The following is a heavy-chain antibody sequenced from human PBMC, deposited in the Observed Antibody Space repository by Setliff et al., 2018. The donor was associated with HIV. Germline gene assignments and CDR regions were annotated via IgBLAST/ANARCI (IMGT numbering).Heavy chain of an antibody. J-gene: IGHJ4*02. D-gene: IGHD3-3*01. CDR3: AISNFWSGYSTSPPDYFDY. Sequence: SETLSLTCTVSGGSISSHYWSWIRQPPGKGLEWIGYIYYSGSTNYNPSLKSRVTILVDTSKNHFSLNLSSVTAADTAVYYCAISNFWSGYSTSPPDYFDYWGQG. CDR2: IYYSGST. V-gene: IGHV4-59*08. CDR1: GGSISSHY.